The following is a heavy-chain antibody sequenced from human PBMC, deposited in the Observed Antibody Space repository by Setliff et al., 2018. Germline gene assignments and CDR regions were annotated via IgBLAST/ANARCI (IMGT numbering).Heavy chain of an antibody. J-gene: IGHJ3*02. CDR2: ISAYNGNT. V-gene: IGHV1-18*01. CDR1: GYTFTSYG. D-gene: IGHD3-22*01. CDR3: ARCRDYYDSSGYYPGAFDI. Sequence: ASVKVSCKTSGYTFTSYGISWVRQAPGQGLEWMGWISAYNGNTNYAQKLQGRVTMTTDTSTSTAYMELRSLRSDDTAVYYCARCRDYYDSSGYYPGAFDIWGQGTMVTVSS.